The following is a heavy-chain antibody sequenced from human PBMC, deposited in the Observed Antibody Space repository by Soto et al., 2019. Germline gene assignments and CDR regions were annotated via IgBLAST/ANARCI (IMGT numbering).Heavy chain of an antibody. Sequence: GASVKVSCKASGYTFTSYAMHWVRQAPGQRLEWMGWINAGNGNTKYSQKFQGRVTITRDTSASTAYMELSGLRSEDTAVYYCARSIVVVTALDYWGQGTLDTVS. D-gene: IGHD2-21*02. V-gene: IGHV1-3*01. CDR3: ARSIVVVTALDY. CDR2: INAGNGNT. J-gene: IGHJ4*02. CDR1: GYTFTSYA.